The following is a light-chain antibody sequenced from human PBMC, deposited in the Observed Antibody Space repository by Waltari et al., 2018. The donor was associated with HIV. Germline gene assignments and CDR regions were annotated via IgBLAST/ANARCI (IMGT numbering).Light chain of an antibody. J-gene: IGLJ2*01. CDR2: EVS. CDR3: SSYAGSHNFGV. Sequence: QSALTQPPSASGSPGQSVTITCTCTSSDVVGYNYESWYQQHPGKPPKVMIYEVSKRPSGVHDRFSGSKSGNTASLTVFGLQAEDEADYYCSSYAGSHNFGVFGGGTKLTVL. CDR1: SSDVVGYNY. V-gene: IGLV2-8*01.